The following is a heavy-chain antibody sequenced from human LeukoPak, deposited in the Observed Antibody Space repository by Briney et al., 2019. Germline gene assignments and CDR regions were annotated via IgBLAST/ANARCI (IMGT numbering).Heavy chain of an antibody. Sequence: SETLSLTCTVSGGSISSGDYYWSWIRQPPGKGLEWIGYIYYSGSTYYNPSLKSRVTISVDTSKNQFSLKLSSVTAADTAVYYCARYYGDYGWFDPWGQGTLVTVSS. CDR1: GGSISSGDYY. J-gene: IGHJ5*02. CDR3: ARYYGDYGWFDP. D-gene: IGHD4-17*01. CDR2: IYYSGST. V-gene: IGHV4-30-4*01.